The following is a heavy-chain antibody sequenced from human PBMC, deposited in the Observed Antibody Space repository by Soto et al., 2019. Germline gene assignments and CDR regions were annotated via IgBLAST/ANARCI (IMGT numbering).Heavy chain of an antibody. CDR3: ARDGPQPASGWTDYFDY. CDR2: INGGKGNT. Sequence: ASVKVSCKASGYNFTSYAMHWVRQAPGQSLEWMGWINGGKGNTKYSQKFQGRVTITRDTSASTACMELSSLRSEDTAVYYCARDGPQPASGWTDYFDYWGQGTLVTVSS. CDR1: GYNFTSYA. J-gene: IGHJ4*02. D-gene: IGHD6-19*01. V-gene: IGHV1-3*01.